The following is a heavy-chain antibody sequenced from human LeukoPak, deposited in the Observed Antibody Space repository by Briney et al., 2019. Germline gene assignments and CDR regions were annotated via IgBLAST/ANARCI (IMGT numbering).Heavy chain of an antibody. J-gene: IGHJ4*02. CDR2: TYYRSKWYN. CDR1: GDSVSSNTAA. D-gene: IGHD6-19*01. CDR3: ARENSRGRFDY. V-gene: IGHV6-1*01. Sequence: PSQTLSLTCGISGDSVSSNTAAWNWIRQFPSRGLEWLGRTYYRSKWYNNYAASVKSRITINSDSSKNQVSLQLNSVTPEDTAMYYCARENSRGRFDYWGQGTLVTVSS.